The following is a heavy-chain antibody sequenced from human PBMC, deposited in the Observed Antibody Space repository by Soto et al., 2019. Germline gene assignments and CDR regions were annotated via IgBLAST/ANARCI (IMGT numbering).Heavy chain of an antibody. V-gene: IGHV3-64*01. CDR3: ARGGYLGVAAAGTGAFDI. CDR2: ISSNGGST. CDR1: GFTFSSYA. Sequence: GGSLRHSCADSGFTFSSYAMHWVRQAPGKGLEYVSAISSNGGSTYYANSVKGRFTISRDNSKNTLYLQMGSLRAEDMAVYYCARGGYLGVAAAGTGAFDIWGQGTMVTVSS. J-gene: IGHJ3*02. D-gene: IGHD6-13*01.